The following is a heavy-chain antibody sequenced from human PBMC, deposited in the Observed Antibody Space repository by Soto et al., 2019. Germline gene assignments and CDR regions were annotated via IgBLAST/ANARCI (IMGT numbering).Heavy chain of an antibody. D-gene: IGHD7-27*01. CDR2: IYYSGST. CDR1: GGSISSYF. J-gene: IGHJ4*02. V-gene: IGHV4-59*08. Sequence: PSETLSLTCTVSGGSISSYFWSWIRQPPGKGLEWIGYIYYSGSTNYNPSLKSRVTISVDTSKNQFSLKLSSVTAADTAVYYCARRWGRTFDYWGQGTLVTVSS. CDR3: ARRWGRTFDY.